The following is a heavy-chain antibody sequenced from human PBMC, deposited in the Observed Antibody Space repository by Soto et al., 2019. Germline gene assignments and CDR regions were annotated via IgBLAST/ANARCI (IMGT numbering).Heavy chain of an antibody. D-gene: IGHD6-13*01. J-gene: IGHJ4*02. CDR2: INSDGSIT. Sequence: ESLRLSCAASGFTFSSNWMHWVRKAPGKGVVWVSRINSDGSITSYADSVKGQFTISRDNAKNAVYLQMNSLRAEDTAVYYCARGSSTWYVSFDYWGQGILVTVSS. CDR1: GFTFSSNW. V-gene: IGHV3-74*01. CDR3: ARGSSTWYVSFDY.